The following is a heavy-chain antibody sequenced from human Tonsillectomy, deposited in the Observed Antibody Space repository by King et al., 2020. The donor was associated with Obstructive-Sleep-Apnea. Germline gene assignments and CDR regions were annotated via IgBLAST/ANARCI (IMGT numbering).Heavy chain of an antibody. CDR2: ISYDGGEK. CDR1: GFTFSYSA. CDR3: ARRNFYGSGNNYKSYSFDI. J-gene: IGHJ3*02. Sequence: VQLVESGGGVVQPGRSLTLSCEASGFTFSYSAMHWVRQAPGKGLEWVSVISYDGGEKYYADSVRGRFTISRDTSKNTLYLQMNSLGAEDTSVYYCARRNFYGSGNNYKSYSFDIWGQGTMVIVSS. V-gene: IGHV3-30*03. D-gene: IGHD3-10*01.